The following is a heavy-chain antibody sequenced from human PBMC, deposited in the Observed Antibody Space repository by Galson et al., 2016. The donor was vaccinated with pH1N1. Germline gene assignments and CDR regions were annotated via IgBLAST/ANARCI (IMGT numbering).Heavy chain of an antibody. Sequence: SLRLSCAASGFTFDDYAMHWVRQTPGKGLEWASGISWNSGSIGYADSVKGRFTISRDNAKNSLYLQMNSLRAEDTALYYCAKVGGSLWGDFDYWGQGTLVTVSS. CDR1: GFTFDDYA. D-gene: IGHD1-26*01. CDR2: ISWNSGSI. V-gene: IGHV3-9*01. J-gene: IGHJ4*02. CDR3: AKVGGSLWGDFDY.